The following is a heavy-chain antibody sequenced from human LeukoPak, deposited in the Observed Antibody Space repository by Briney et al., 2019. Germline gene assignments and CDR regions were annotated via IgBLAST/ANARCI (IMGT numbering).Heavy chain of an antibody. CDR2: SSYNGNT. D-gene: IGHD2-2*01. CDR3: ARDSLIPPARSLDY. J-gene: IGHJ4*02. CDR1: GCTFTSYG. Sequence: ASVKVSCKASGCTFTSYGISWVRQAPGQGLEWMGWSSYNGNTNYAQNLQGRVTMTTGTSTSTAYMELRSLRSDDTAVYYCARDSLIPPARSLDYWGQGTLVTVSS. V-gene: IGHV1-18*01.